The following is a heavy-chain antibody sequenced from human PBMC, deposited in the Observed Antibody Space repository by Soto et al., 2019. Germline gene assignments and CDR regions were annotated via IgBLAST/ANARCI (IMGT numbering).Heavy chain of an antibody. V-gene: IGHV3-23*01. D-gene: IGHD3-3*02. CDR3: AKCSRGFASAIQAFFGH. CDR2: ISVTDDYT. J-gene: IGHJ5*02. Sequence: GGSRRLSCAASGFPFSNLAMTWARQAPGEGLEWVSSISVTDDYTYYADSVKGRFPIPRENASNKLFLHMNTLIADDTAVYYFAKCSRGFASAIQAFFGHWGLGTLVTVSA. CDR1: GFPFSNLA.